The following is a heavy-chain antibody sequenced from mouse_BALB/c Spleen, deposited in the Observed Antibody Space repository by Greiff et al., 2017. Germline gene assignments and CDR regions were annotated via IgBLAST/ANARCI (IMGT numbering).Heavy chain of an antibody. V-gene: IGHV1-54*01. CDR3: ARWVSYYARDY. CDR2: INPGSGGT. CDR1: GYAFTNYL. Sequence: QVQLQQSGAELVRPGTSVKVSCKASGYAFTNYLIEWVKQRPGQGLEWIGVINPGSGGTNYNEKFKGKATLTADKSSSTAYMQLSSLTSDDSAVYFCARWVSYYARDYWGQGTSVTVSS. J-gene: IGHJ4*01.